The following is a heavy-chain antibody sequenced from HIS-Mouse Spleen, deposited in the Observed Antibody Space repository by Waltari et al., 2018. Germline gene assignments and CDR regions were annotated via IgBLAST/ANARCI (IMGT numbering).Heavy chain of an antibody. CDR2: IWYDGSNK. D-gene: IGHD2-8*01. CDR3: AKGGLIFYAIGDY. V-gene: IGHV3-33*06. J-gene: IGHJ4*02. CDR1: GFPFRRLG. Sequence: QVQLVESGVGVVPPGRSLRLSCAASGFPFRRLGMHWVRQAPGKGLEWVAVIWYDGSNKYYADSVKGRFTISRDNSKNTLYLQMNSLRAEDTAVYYCAKGGLIFYAIGDYWGQGTLVTVSS.